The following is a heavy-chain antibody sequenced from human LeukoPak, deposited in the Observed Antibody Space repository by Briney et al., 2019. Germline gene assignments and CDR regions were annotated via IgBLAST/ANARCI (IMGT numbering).Heavy chain of an antibody. V-gene: IGHV3-53*01. Sequence: GGSPRLSCAASGFTVSSNYMSWVRQAPGKGLEWVSVIYSGGSTYYADSVKGRFTISRDNSKNTLYLQMNSLRAEDTAVYYCARDGLLWFGELLSDYYYGMDVWGQGTTVTVSS. J-gene: IGHJ6*02. D-gene: IGHD3-10*01. CDR3: ARDGLLWFGELLSDYYYGMDV. CDR1: GFTVSSNY. CDR2: IYSGGST.